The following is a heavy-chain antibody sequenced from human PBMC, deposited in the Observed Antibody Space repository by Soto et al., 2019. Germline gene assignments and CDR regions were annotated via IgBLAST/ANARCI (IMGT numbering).Heavy chain of an antibody. D-gene: IGHD3-10*01. CDR1: GFTFSSYG. CDR3: AVLWFGESYFDY. J-gene: IGHJ4*02. V-gene: IGHV3-30*03. Sequence: QVQLVESGGGVVQPGRSLRLSCAASGFTFSSYGMHWVRQAPGKGLEWVAVISYDGSNKYYADSVKGRFTISRDNSKNTLYLQMNSLRAEDTAVYYCAVLWFGESYFDYWGQGTLVTVSS. CDR2: ISYDGSNK.